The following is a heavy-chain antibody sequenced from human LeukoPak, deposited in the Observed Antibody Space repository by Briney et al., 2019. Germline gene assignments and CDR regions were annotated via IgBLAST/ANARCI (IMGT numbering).Heavy chain of an antibody. CDR2: ISGSGGST. Sequence: HPGGSLRLSCAASGFTFSSYAMSWVRQAPGKGLEWVSAISGSGGSTYYADSVKGRFTISRDNSKNTLYLQMNSLRAEDTAVYYCAKDQGWEPTNGNAFDIWGQGTMVTVSS. CDR3: AKDQGWEPTNGNAFDI. V-gene: IGHV3-23*01. CDR1: GFTFSSYA. D-gene: IGHD1-26*01. J-gene: IGHJ3*02.